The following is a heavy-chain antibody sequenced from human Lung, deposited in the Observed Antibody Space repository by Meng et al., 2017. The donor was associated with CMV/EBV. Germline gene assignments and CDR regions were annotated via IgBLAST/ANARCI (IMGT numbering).Heavy chain of an antibody. D-gene: IGHD2-15*01. CDR3: ARGRYKRELPTDWCGP. CDR1: GGPVSSGGYY. Sequence: SETLSLXCTVSGGPVSSGGYYWSWFRQHPGKGLEWLGYMFYSENTYYNPSLKGRLTISVDTSKNQFSLKMTSMTAADTAIYYCARGRYKRELPTDWCGPWGQGTXVNFAS. J-gene: IGHJ5*02. CDR2: MFYSENT. V-gene: IGHV4-31*03.